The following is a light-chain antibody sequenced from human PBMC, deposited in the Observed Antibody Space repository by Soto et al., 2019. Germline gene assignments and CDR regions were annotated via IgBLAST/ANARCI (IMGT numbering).Light chain of an antibody. CDR2: GAS. CDR1: QSVGSSH. Sequence: DIVLTQSPGTLSLSPGERATPSCRASQSVGSSHLAWYQQKPGQAPRLVIYGASNRATGIPDRFSGSGSGTDFTLTISRLEPEDFAVYYCQQYDSSPLYTFGQGTKLEIK. CDR3: QQYDSSPLYT. J-gene: IGKJ2*01. V-gene: IGKV3-20*01.